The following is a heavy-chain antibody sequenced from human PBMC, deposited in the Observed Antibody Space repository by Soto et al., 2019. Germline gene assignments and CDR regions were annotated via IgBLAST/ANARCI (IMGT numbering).Heavy chain of an antibody. CDR1: GTTLTNYY. D-gene: IGHD2-21*02. J-gene: IGHJ4*02. CDR2: INPSGGHT. Sequence: QVQLMQSGAEVKKPGASVKVSCKASGTTLTNYYIHWVRQAPGQGLEWMGTINPSGGHTTYSQNFLGRVTMTRDTSTSTLYMELTSLTSDDTAVYYCARGGHVVVVTAAFDYWGQGTLVTVSS. CDR3: ARGGHVVVVTAAFDY. V-gene: IGHV1-46*01.